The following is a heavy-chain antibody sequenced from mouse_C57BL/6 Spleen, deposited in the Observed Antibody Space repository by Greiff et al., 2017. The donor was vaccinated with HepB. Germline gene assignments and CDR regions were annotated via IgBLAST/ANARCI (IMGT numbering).Heavy chain of an antibody. CDR2: INPSNGGT. J-gene: IGHJ4*01. V-gene: IGHV1-53*01. Sequence: VQLQQPGTELVKPGASVKLSCKASGYTFTSYWMHWVKQRPGQGLEWIGNINPSNGGTNYNEKFKSKATLTVDKSSSTAYMQLSSLTSEDSAVYYCARGVAYYREDYAMDYWGQGTSVTVSS. CDR3: ARGVAYYREDYAMDY. D-gene: IGHD2-12*01. CDR1: GYTFTSYW.